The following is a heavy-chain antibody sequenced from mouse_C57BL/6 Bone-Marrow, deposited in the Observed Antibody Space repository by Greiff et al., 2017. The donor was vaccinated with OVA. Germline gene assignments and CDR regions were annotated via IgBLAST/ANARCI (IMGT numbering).Heavy chain of an antibody. V-gene: IGHV5-6*01. CDR2: ISSGGSYT. Sequence: EVQGVESGGDLVKPGGSLKLSCAASGFTFSSYGMSWVRQTPDKRLEWVATISSGGSYTYYPDSVKGRFTISRDNAKNTLYLQMSSLKAEDTAMYYCARRATFAYWGQGTLVTVSA. CDR3: ARRATFAY. CDR1: GFTFSSYG. J-gene: IGHJ3*01.